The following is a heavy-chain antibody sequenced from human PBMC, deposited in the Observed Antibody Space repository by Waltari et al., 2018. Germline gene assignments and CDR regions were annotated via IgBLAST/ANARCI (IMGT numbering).Heavy chain of an antibody. J-gene: IGHJ4*02. D-gene: IGHD2-2*01. Sequence: EVQLVESGGGLVQPGGSLRLSCAASGFTFSSYAMSWVRQAPGKGLEWVSAISGSRGSTNYADAVKGRFTNSRDNSKNTLYLQMNSVRAEDTAVYYCAKGLAYCSSTSCLPPFDYWGQGTLVIVSS. CDR2: ISGSRGST. CDR1: GFTFSSYA. CDR3: AKGLAYCSSTSCLPPFDY. V-gene: IGHV3-23*04.